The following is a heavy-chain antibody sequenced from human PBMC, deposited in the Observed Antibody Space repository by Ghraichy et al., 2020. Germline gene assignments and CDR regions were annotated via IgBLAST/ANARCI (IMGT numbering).Heavy chain of an antibody. V-gene: IGHV3-23*01. CDR3: AKAIGEQWLVQGY. CDR1: GFTFSYYA. D-gene: IGHD6-19*01. Sequence: GGSLRLSCAASGFTFSYYAMSWVRQAPGKGLEWVSAISASGGSTYYADSVKGRFTISRDNSKNTLYLQMNSLRAEDTALYYCAKAIGEQWLVQGYWGQGTLVTVSS. CDR2: ISASGGST. J-gene: IGHJ4*02.